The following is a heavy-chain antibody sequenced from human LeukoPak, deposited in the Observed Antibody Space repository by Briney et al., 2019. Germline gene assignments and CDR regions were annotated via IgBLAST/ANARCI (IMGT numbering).Heavy chain of an antibody. CDR1: GFTVSSNY. J-gene: IGHJ3*02. CDR3: ARDRGGSSGFLNAFDS. D-gene: IGHD6-13*01. V-gene: IGHV3-66*01. Sequence: PGGSLRLSCAASGFTVSSNYMSWVRQAPGKGLEWVSVIYSGGSTYYADSVKGRFTISRDNSKNTLYLQMNSLRAEETAVYYCARDRGGSSGFLNAFDSWGQGTMVTVSS. CDR2: IYSGGST.